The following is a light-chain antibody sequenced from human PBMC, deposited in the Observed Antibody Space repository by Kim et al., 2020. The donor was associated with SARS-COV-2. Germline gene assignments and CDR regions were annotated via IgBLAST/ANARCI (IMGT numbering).Light chain of an antibody. Sequence: RQTATLTCTGNSNIVGNQGAAWLQQHQGHPPKLLSYRNNNRPSGISERFSASRSGNTASLTITVLQPEDEADYYCSALDSSLSAWVFGGGTKLTVL. J-gene: IGLJ3*02. CDR3: SALDSSLSAWV. V-gene: IGLV10-54*02. CDR2: RNN. CDR1: SNIVGNQG.